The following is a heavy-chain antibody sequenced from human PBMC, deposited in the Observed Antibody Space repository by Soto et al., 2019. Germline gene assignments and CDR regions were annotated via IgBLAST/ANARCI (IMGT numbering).Heavy chain of an antibody. CDR2: INAGNGNT. V-gene: IGHV1-3*01. CDR1: GYTFTSYA. J-gene: IGHJ4*02. Sequence: ASVKVSCKASGYTFTSYAMHWVRQAPGQRLEWMGWINAGNGNTKYSQKFQGRVTITRDTSASTAYMELSSLRSQDTAVYYCARDYYYGSGSYEVVYWGQGTLVTVSS. D-gene: IGHD3-10*01. CDR3: ARDYYYGSGSYEVVY.